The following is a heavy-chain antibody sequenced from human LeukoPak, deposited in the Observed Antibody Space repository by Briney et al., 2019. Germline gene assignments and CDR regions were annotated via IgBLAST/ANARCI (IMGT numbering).Heavy chain of an antibody. Sequence: PSETLSLTCTVSGGSISSYYWSWIRQPPGKGLEWIGYIYYSGSTNYNPSLKSRVTISVDTSKSQFSLKLSSVTAADTAVYYCAPGRIAAAATYYMDVWGKGTTVTVSS. CDR1: GGSISSYY. D-gene: IGHD6-13*01. CDR2: IYYSGST. J-gene: IGHJ6*03. CDR3: APGRIAAAATYYMDV. V-gene: IGHV4-59*12.